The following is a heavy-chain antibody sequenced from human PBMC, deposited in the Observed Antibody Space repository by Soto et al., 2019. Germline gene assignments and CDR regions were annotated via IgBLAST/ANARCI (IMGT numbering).Heavy chain of an antibody. Sequence: GGSLRLSCEASGFTLSDYHMSWIRQAPGKGLEWVSYITAIGNIIYYAASVKGRFTISRDNAKNSLSLQMNSLRADDTAVSFCAREESHDWYNYGMDVWGQGTTVTVSS. V-gene: IGHV3-11*01. D-gene: IGHD3-9*01. CDR2: ITAIGNII. CDR1: GFTLSDYH. J-gene: IGHJ6*02. CDR3: AREESHDWYNYGMDV.